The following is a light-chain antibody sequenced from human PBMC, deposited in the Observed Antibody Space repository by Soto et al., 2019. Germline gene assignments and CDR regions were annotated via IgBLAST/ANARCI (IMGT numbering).Light chain of an antibody. CDR2: DGF. Sequence: DIVLTQSPATLSLSPGGRATLSCGASQSVSSSRLAWYQQKPSLAPRLLIYDGFLRATGIPDRFSGSGSGTDFTLTLSRLEPEDVAVYYCQQYGNSPITFGQGTRLEIK. V-gene: IGKV3D-20*01. CDR1: QSVSSSR. CDR3: QQYGNSPIT. J-gene: IGKJ5*01.